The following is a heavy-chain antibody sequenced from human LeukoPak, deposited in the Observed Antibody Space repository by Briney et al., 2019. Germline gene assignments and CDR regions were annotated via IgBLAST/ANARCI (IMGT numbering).Heavy chain of an antibody. J-gene: IGHJ5*02. V-gene: IGHV4-4*02. CDR2: IHHSKSS. CDR1: VDSITSNKW. D-gene: IGHD1-26*01. CDR3: ARDEEGAILS. Sequence: SETLSLTCAVSVDSITSNKWWTWVRQHPGKGLEWIGEIHHSKSSNYYPSLKSRVTISVDKSKHQFSLELNSVTAADTAVYYCARDEEGAILSWGQGTLVTVSS.